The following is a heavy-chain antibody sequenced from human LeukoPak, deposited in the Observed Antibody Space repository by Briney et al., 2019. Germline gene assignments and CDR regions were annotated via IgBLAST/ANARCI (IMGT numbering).Heavy chain of an antibody. CDR3: ARLEGSSGYYYVVY. J-gene: IGHJ4*02. CDR2: IYYSGST. D-gene: IGHD3-22*01. CDR1: GGSISSYY. Sequence: SETLSLTCTVSGGSISSYYWSWIRQPPGKGLEWIGYIYYSGSTNYNPSLKSRVTISVDTSKNQFSLKLSSVTAADTAVYYCARLEGSSGYYYVVYWGQGTLVTVSS. V-gene: IGHV4-59*01.